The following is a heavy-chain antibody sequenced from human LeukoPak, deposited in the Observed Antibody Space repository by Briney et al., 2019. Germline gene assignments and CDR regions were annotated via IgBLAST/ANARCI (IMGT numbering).Heavy chain of an antibody. CDR2: IIPIFGTA. D-gene: IGHD1-1*01. V-gene: IGHV1-69*13. J-gene: IGHJ6*02. Sequence: ASVKVSCKASGYTFTSYDINWVRQAPGQGLEWMGGIIPIFGTANYAQKFQGRVTITADESTSTAYMELSSLRSEDTAVYYCARVSHDVYYYGMDVWGQGTTVAVSS. CDR3: ARVSHDVYYYGMDV. CDR1: GYTFTSYD.